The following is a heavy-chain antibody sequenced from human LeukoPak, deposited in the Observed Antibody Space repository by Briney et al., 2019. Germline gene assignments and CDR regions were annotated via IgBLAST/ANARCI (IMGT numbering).Heavy chain of an antibody. Sequence: GASVKVSCKASGYTFTSYYMHWVRQAPGQGLEWMGMINPSGGSTSYAQKFQGRVTMTRDTSTSTVYMELSSLRSEDTAVYYCARDNDGDYEGVKNGLWFDPWGQGTLVTVSS. J-gene: IGHJ5*02. CDR3: ARDNDGDYEGVKNGLWFDP. D-gene: IGHD4-17*01. CDR2: INPSGGST. CDR1: GYTFTSYY. V-gene: IGHV1-46*01.